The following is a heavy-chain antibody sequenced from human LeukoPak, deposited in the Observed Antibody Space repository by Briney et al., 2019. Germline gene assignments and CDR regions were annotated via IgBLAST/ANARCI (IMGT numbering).Heavy chain of an antibody. CDR3: VNGGSYLTK. CDR1: GGSISSY. Sequence: SETLSLTCTVSGGSISSYWSWIRPSPGKGLEWIGYIYFTGTTNYNPSLKSRLTISIDTSRNQFSLKLSSATAADTAIYYCVNGGSYLTKWGQGTLVTVTS. D-gene: IGHD3-10*01. CDR2: IYFTGTT. V-gene: IGHV4-59*01. J-gene: IGHJ4*02.